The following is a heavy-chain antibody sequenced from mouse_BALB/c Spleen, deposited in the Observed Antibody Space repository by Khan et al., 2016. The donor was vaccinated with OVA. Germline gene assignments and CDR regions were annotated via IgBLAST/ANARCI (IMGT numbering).Heavy chain of an antibody. D-gene: IGHD2-1*01. CDR3: ARGGGNFLFPMDY. CDR2: INPYNGDA. J-gene: IGHJ4*01. V-gene: IGHV1-31*01. Sequence: VRLQQSGPELVKPGASVKISCKASGYSFTGYYMHWVKQSHVKSLEWIGRINPYNGDAYYNQNFLDKASLTVARSSSTAYMELHSLTSEDSAVYYCARGGGNFLFPMDYWGQGTSVTVSS. CDR1: GYSFTGYY.